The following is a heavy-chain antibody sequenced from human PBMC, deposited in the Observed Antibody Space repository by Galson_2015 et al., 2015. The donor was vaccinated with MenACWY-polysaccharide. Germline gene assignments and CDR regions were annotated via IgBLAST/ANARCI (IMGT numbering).Heavy chain of an antibody. Sequence: PALVKPTQTLTLTCSFSGFSLSTRGVGVGWIRQPPGRALEWLALIYGDDDKRYSPSLESRLTITKDTSKNQVVLIMTNMDPVDTATFYCARRPVATATGGVYDHWGQGTLVTVSS. V-gene: IGHV2-5*02. D-gene: IGHD2-21*02. J-gene: IGHJ4*02. CDR3: ARRPVATATGGVYDH. CDR2: IYGDDDK. CDR1: GFSLSTRGVG.